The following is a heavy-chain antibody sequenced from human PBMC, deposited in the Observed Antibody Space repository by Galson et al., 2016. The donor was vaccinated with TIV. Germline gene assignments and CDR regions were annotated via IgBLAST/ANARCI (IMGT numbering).Heavy chain of an antibody. CDR1: VFTFSTYY. CDR3: VRDSGYRDFDS. V-gene: IGHV3-30-3*01. J-gene: IGHJ4*02. Sequence: SLRLSCAVSVFTFSTYYMNWIRQTPGKGLEWVALIVDDGSNKYYADSVEGRFTISRDNSKKTLYLQMSSLRVEDTAVYYCVRDSGYRDFDSWGQGTLVTVSS. CDR2: IVDDGSNK. D-gene: IGHD5-12*01.